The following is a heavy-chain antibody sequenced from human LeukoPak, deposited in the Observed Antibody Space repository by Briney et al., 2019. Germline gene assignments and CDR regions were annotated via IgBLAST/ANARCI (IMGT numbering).Heavy chain of an antibody. Sequence: GGSLRLSCAASGFTFSSYAMHWVRQAPGKGLEWVAVISYDGSNKYYADSVKGRFTISRDNSKNTLYLQMNSLRAEDTAVYYCAKVLWFGEPPGDNWFDPWGQGTLVTVSS. CDR1: GFTFSSYA. J-gene: IGHJ5*02. V-gene: IGHV3-30-3*01. CDR3: AKVLWFGEPPGDNWFDP. D-gene: IGHD3-10*01. CDR2: ISYDGSNK.